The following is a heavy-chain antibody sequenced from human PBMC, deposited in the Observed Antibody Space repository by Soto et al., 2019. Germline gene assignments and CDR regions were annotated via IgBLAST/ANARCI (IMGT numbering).Heavy chain of an antibody. CDR1: GGSISSGXXX. J-gene: IGHJ4*02. CDR2: IYHSGST. D-gene: IGHD2-21*01. V-gene: IGHV4-30-2*01. Sequence: QLQLQESGSGLVKPSQTLSLTCAVSGGSISSGXXXXXXXXXXXGKGLEWIGYIYHSGSTYYNPSLKSRVTISVDRSKNQFSLKLSSVTAADTAVYYCARGNVVPLDYWGQGTLVTVSS. CDR3: ARGNVVPLDY.